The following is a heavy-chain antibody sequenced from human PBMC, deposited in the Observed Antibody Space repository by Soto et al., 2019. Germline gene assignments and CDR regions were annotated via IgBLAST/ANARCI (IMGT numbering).Heavy chain of an antibody. Sequence: VQLQESGPGLVKPSQTLSLTCTVSGGSISSGGYYWSWIRQHPGQGLEWIGYIYYSGSTYYNPSLKSRVSISAATSENQFSLKLSSATAADTAVYYCARGDGRDAFDIWGQWTMVTVSS. CDR3: ARGDGRDAFDI. J-gene: IGHJ3*02. V-gene: IGHV4-31*03. CDR2: IYYSGST. D-gene: IGHD1-26*01. CDR1: GGSISSGGYY.